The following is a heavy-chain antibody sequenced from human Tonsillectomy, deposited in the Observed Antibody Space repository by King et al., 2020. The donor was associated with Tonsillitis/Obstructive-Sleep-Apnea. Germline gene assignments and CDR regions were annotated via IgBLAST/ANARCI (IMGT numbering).Heavy chain of an antibody. J-gene: IGHJ4*02. D-gene: IGHD4-11*01. CDR2: INLDGSAT. CDR1: GFIFSAYW. CDR3: ARDSETVTVDF. Sequence: VQLVESGGGLVQPGGSLRLSCAASGFIFSAYWMHWVRQVPGKGLVGVSRINLDGSATTYADSVKGRFTISRDNAKNTVYLQMNSLRAEDTAVYYCARDSETVTVDFWGQGTLVTVSS. V-gene: IGHV3-74*01.